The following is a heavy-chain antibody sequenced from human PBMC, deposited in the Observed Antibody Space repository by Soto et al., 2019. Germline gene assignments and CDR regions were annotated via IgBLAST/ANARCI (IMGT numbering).Heavy chain of an antibody. CDR3: ARVAGSPDY. Sequence: QVQLVQSGPEVKKPGASVKVSCKASGYSFTTYDFNWVRQAPGQGLEWMGWLNPKSGMTGSAQKFQGRVTXTRDASISTVYMELSSLTPEDTAVYYCARVAGSPDYWGQGTLVTVSS. CDR2: LNPKSGMT. V-gene: IGHV1-8*01. J-gene: IGHJ4*02. D-gene: IGHD1-26*01. CDR1: GYSFTTYD.